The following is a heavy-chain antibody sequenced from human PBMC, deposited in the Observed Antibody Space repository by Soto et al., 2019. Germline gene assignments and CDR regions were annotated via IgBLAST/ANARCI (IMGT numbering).Heavy chain of an antibody. J-gene: IGHJ5*02. CDR3: YVAIPEMYWFDP. CDR1: GGTFSSYA. V-gene: IGHV1-69*06. D-gene: IGHD2-2*02. CDR2: IIPIFGTA. Sequence: SVKVSCKASGGTFSSYAISLVRQAPAQGLEWRGGIIPIFGTANYAQKFQGRVTITADKSTCTAYMELSSLRSEDTALYYCYVAIPEMYWFDPWGQGTLVTVSS.